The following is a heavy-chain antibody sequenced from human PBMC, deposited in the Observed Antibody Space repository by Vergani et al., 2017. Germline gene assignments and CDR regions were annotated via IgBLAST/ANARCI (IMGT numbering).Heavy chain of an antibody. V-gene: IGHV4-30-2*01. CDR3: ARVVWFGELAGAFDI. J-gene: IGHJ3*02. Sequence: QLQLQESGSGLVKPSQTLSLTCAVSGGSISSGGYSWSWIRQPPGKGLEWIGYIYHSGSTYYNPSLKSRVTISVDRSKNQFSLKLSSVTAADTAVYYWARVVWFGELAGAFDIWGQGTMVTVSS. D-gene: IGHD3-10*01. CDR2: IYHSGST. CDR1: GGSISSGGYS.